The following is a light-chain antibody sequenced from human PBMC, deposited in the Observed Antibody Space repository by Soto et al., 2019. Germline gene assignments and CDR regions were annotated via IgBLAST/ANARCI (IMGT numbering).Light chain of an antibody. CDR3: QQYNRYWT. Sequence: DIQMTQSPSTLSASVGDRVTITCRASQSISSSLAWYQQKPGKAPKLLIYKASSLESGVPLRFSGSGSGTEFTLTISSVQPDDFETYYCQQYNRYWTFGQGTKVEIK. J-gene: IGKJ1*01. CDR1: QSISSS. CDR2: KAS. V-gene: IGKV1-5*03.